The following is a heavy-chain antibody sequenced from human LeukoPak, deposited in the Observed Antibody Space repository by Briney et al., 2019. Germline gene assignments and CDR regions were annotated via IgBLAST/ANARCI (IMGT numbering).Heavy chain of an antibody. CDR3: TTDVYDYGDFYYYMYV. Sequence: PGGSLRLSCAASGFTFDDYGMSWVRQAPGKWLEWVSGVNWNGGSTGYADSVKGRCTISRDNAKNSLYLQMNSLKTEDTAVYYCTTDVYDYGDFYYYMYVWGKGTTVTVSS. J-gene: IGHJ6*03. CDR1: GFTFDDYG. V-gene: IGHV3-20*04. D-gene: IGHD4-17*01. CDR2: VNWNGGST.